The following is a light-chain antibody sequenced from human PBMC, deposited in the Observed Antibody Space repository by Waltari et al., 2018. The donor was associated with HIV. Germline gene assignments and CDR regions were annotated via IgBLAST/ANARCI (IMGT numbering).Light chain of an antibody. J-gene: IGLJ2*01. CDR1: DSNIGTPLG. Sequence: QSVLTQPPSVSGPPGQRVTLSCTGSDSNIGTPLGHWYQQLPGTAPQLLIYNDNNRPSGVPDRFSASKSGTSASLAISGLQAEDEADYYCQSYDSNLSGSIFGGGTKLTV. CDR2: NDN. V-gene: IGLV1-40*01. CDR3: QSYDSNLSGSI.